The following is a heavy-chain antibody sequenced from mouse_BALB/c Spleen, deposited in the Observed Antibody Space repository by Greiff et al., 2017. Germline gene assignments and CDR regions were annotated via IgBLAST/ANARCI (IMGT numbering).Heavy chain of an antibody. CDR3: TRWHYDDDVSYYFDY. CDR2: IYPSDSYT. D-gene: IGHD2-4*01. V-gene: IGHV1-69*02. Sequence: QVQLQQPGAELVRPGASVKLSCKASGYTFTSYWINWVKQRPGQGLEWIGNIYPSDSYTNYNQKFKDKATLTVDKSSSTAYMQLSSPTSEDSAVYYCTRWHYDDDVSYYFDYWGQGTTLTVSS. CDR1: GYTFTSYW. J-gene: IGHJ2*01.